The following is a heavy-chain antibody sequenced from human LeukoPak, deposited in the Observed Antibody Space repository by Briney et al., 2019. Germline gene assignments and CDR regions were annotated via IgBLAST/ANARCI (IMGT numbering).Heavy chain of an antibody. CDR1: GFTFSGYA. Sequence: PGGSLRLSCAASGFTFSGYAMSWVRQAPGKGLEWVSAISGSGGSTYYADSVKGRFTISRDNSKNTLYLQMNSLRAEDTAVYYCAKRQQLRYYGMDVWGQGTTVTVSS. D-gene: IGHD6-13*01. CDR3: AKRQQLRYYGMDV. V-gene: IGHV3-23*01. CDR2: ISGSGGST. J-gene: IGHJ6*02.